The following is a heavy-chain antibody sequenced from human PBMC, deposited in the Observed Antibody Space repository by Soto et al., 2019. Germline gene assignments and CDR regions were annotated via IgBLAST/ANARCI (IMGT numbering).Heavy chain of an antibody. J-gene: IGHJ4*02. CDR1: GYTVTSYG. CDR3: ASDAAVGMNDY. CDR2: ISAYNGNT. V-gene: IGHV1-18*01. D-gene: IGHD1-20*01. Sequence: QVQLVQSGDEVKKPGASVKVSCKAPGYTVTSYGISWVRQAPGQGLELMGWISAYNGNTKYAQKLTGRVTMTTDTSTSTAYMELRSLRSDDTVVYYCASDAAVGMNDYWGQGTLVTISS.